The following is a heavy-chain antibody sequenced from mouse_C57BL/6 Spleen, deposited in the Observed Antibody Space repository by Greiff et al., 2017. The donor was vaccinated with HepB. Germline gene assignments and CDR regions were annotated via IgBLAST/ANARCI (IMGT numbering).Heavy chain of an antibody. D-gene: IGHD1-1*01. CDR1: GFTFSSYA. CDR2: ISDGGSYT. CDR3: ARRGDYYGSSYWFAY. V-gene: IGHV5-4*03. Sequence: EVKLQESGGGLVKPGGSLKLSCAASGFTFSSYAMSWVRQTPEKRLEWVATISDGGSYTYYPDNVKGRFTISRDNAKNNLYLQMSHLKSEDTAMYYCARRGDYYGSSYWFAYWGQGTLVTVSA. J-gene: IGHJ3*01.